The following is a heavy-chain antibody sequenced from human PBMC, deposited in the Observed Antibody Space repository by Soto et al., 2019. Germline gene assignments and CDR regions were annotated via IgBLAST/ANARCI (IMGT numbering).Heavy chain of an antibody. D-gene: IGHD1-26*01. J-gene: IGHJ6*02. Sequence: SETLSLTCTVSGGSISSYYWSWIRQPPGKGLEWIGYIYYSGSTNYNPSLKSRVTISVDTSKNQFSLKLSSVTAEDTAVYYCAKDLSGRYGMDVWGQGTTVTVSS. V-gene: IGHV4-59*12. CDR2: IYYSGST. CDR1: GGSISSYY. CDR3: AKDLSGRYGMDV.